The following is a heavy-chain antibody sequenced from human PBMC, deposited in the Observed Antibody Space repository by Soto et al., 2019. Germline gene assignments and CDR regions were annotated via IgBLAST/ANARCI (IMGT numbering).Heavy chain of an antibody. V-gene: IGHV4-39*01. D-gene: IGHD2-15*01. CDR2: IYYSGST. Sequence: SETLSLTCTVSGGSISSSSYYWGWIRQPPGKGLEWIGSIYYSGSTYYNPSLKSRVTISVDTSKNQFSLKLSSVIAADTAVYYCARRGGGRYYGMDVWGQGTTVTVSS. J-gene: IGHJ6*02. CDR1: GGSISSSSYY. CDR3: ARRGGGRYYGMDV.